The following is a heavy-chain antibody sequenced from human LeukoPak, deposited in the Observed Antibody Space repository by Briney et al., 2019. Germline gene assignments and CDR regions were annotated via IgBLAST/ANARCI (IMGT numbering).Heavy chain of an antibody. D-gene: IGHD2-2*01. CDR2: INWDGGGT. CDR3: AKVGCSSTSCYVASYYYYYYMDV. V-gene: IGHV3-43*01. J-gene: IGHJ6*03. Sequence: TGGSLRLSCAASGFLFDELTMYWVRQAPGKGLEWVSLINWDGGGTYYADSVKGRFTISRDNSKNTLYLQMNSLRAEDTAVYYCAKVGCSSTSCYVASYYYYYYMDVWGKGTTVTISS. CDR1: GFLFDELT.